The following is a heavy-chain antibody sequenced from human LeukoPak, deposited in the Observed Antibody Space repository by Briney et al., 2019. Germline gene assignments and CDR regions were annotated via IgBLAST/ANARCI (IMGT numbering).Heavy chain of an antibody. CDR3: ARELVVPATPAGYYYYGMDV. CDR2: INPNSGGT. J-gene: IGHJ6*02. V-gene: IGHV1-2*02. D-gene: IGHD2-2*01. Sequence: AASVTVSCKASGYTFTGYYRHWVRQAPGQGLEWMGWINPNSGGTNYAQKFQGRVTMTRDTSISTAYMELSRLRSDDTAVYYCARELVVPATPAGYYYYGMDVWGQETTVTVSS. CDR1: GYTFTGYY.